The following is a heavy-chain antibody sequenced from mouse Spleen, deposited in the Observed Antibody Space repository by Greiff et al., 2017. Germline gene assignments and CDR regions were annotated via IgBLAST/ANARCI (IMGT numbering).Heavy chain of an antibody. V-gene: IGHV1-55*01. CDR3: ARDYYGSSYLWYFDV. CDR2: IYPGSGST. Sequence: VQLQQPGAELVKPGASVKMSCKASGYTFTSYWITWVKQRPGQGLEWIGDIYPGSGSTNYNEKFKSKATLTVDTSSSTAYMQLSSLTSEDSAVYYCARDYYGSSYLWYFDVWGAGTTVTVSS. D-gene: IGHD1-1*01. J-gene: IGHJ1*01. CDR1: GYTFTSYW.